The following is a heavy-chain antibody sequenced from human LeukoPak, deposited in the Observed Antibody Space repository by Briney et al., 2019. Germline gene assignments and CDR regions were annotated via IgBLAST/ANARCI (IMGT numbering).Heavy chain of an antibody. Sequence: GGSLRLSCAASGFTLSSYEMDWVRQAPGKGLEWISYITSSGRPIYYADSVKGRFTISRDNAKNSLFLQMDSLRAEDTAVYYCARDYYHYYGMDVWGQGTTVTVSS. CDR1: GFTLSSYE. CDR3: ARDYYHYYGMDV. J-gene: IGHJ6*02. V-gene: IGHV3-48*03. CDR2: ITSSGRPI.